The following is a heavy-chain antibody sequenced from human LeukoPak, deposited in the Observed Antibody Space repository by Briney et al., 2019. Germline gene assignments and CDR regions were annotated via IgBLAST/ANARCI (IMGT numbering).Heavy chain of an antibody. CDR1: GFTVSNNY. V-gene: IGHV3-53*01. CDR3: AREGATTAFDY. D-gene: IGHD1-26*01. Sequence: GGSLRLSCAVSGFTVSNNYMNWVRQAPGKGLEWVSINYSGGRTYSADSAKGRFTISRDIFKNTVSLQMNSLRAEGTALYYCAREGATTAFDYWGQGTLVTVSS. CDR2: NYSGGRT. J-gene: IGHJ4*02.